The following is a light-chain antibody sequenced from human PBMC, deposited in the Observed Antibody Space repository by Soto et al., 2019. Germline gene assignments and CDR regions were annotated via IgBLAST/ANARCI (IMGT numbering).Light chain of an antibody. CDR2: EVS. J-gene: IGLJ1*01. Sequence: QSALTQPASVSGSPGQSITISCTGTSSDVGGYKYVSWYQQHPGKAPKLLIYEVSNRPSGISNRFSASKSDNTASLTISGLRAEDEADYYCAAWDDDLNGYVFGAGTKVTV. V-gene: IGLV2-14*01. CDR3: AAWDDDLNGYV. CDR1: SSDVGGYKY.